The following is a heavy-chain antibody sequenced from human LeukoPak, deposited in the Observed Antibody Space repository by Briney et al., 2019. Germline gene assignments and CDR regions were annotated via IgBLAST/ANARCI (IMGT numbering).Heavy chain of an antibody. CDR2: ISISGTI. Sequence: GGSLRLSCAASGFTFSDFYMGWSRQAPRKGVEGVSYISISGTIYYADSVNGRFTISSDNAKSSLYLQMNSLRAEDTAVYYCARDIVAPGLFFDYWGQGTLVTVSS. J-gene: IGHJ4*02. CDR1: GFTFSDFY. D-gene: IGHD2-2*01. V-gene: IGHV3-11*04. CDR3: ARDIVAPGLFFDY.